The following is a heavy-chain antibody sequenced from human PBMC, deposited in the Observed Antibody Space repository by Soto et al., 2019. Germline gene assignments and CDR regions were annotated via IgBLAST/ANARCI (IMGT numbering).Heavy chain of an antibody. D-gene: IGHD2-15*01. CDR3: ASSAVVAAGFDY. V-gene: IGHV3-48*03. CDR1: GFTFSSYE. J-gene: IGHJ4*02. Sequence: EVQLVESGGGLVQPGGSLRLSCAASGFTFSSYEMNWVRQAPGKGLEWVSYISSSGSTIYYADSVKGRFTISRDNAKNSLYLQMNSLRAEDTAVYYCASSAVVAAGFDYWGQGTLVTVSS. CDR2: ISSSGSTI.